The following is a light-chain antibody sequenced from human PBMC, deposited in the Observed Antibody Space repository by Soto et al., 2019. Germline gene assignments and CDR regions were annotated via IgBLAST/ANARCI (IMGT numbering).Light chain of an antibody. Sequence: EIVLTQSPATLSLSPGERATLSCRASQSVSSYLAWYQQKPGQAPRLLIYDASNRATGIPARFSGSRSGTDFTLTISSLEPEDFAVYYCQHRSNLPLTFGGGTKVEIK. CDR3: QHRSNLPLT. CDR1: QSVSSY. J-gene: IGKJ4*01. V-gene: IGKV3-11*01. CDR2: DAS.